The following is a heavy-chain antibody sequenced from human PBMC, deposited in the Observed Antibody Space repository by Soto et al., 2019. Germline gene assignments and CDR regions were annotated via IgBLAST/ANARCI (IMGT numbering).Heavy chain of an antibody. Sequence: GGSLRLSCAASGFTFSSYAMHWVRQAPGKGLEWVAVISYDGSNKYYADSVKGRFTISRDNSKNTLYLQMNSLRAEDTAVYYCAGGGDSSGYYWYFDLWGRGTLVTVSS. CDR1: GFTFSSYA. CDR3: AGGGDSSGYYWYFDL. CDR2: ISYDGSNK. V-gene: IGHV3-30-3*01. J-gene: IGHJ2*01. D-gene: IGHD3-22*01.